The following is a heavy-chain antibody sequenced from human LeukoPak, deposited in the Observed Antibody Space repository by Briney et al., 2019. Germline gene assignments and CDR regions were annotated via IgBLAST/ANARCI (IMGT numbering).Heavy chain of an antibody. Sequence: SETLSLTCAVYGGSFSGYYWSWIRQPPGKGLEWIGEINHSGSTNYNPSLKSRVTISVDTSKNQFSLKLSSVTAADTAVYYCARQGGIAAAGMYYFDYWGQGTLVTVSS. CDR1: GGSFSGYY. CDR2: INHSGST. D-gene: IGHD6-13*01. CDR3: ARQGGIAAAGMYYFDY. V-gene: IGHV4-34*01. J-gene: IGHJ4*02.